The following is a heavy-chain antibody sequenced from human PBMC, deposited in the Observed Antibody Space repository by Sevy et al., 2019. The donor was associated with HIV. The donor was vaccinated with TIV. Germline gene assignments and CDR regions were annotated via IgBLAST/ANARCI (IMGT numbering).Heavy chain of an antibody. D-gene: IGHD6-13*01. V-gene: IGHV3-30*02. CDR2: IRYDGSSE. CDR1: GFTFSSYG. J-gene: IGHJ6*03. CDR3: TKSHIAAAGIGYTDV. Sequence: GGCLRLSCAASGFTFSSYGMGWVRQAPGKGLEWVAFIRYDGSSEYHADSVKGRFTISRDNSKITLYLQMNSLRAEDTAVYYCTKSHIAAAGIGYTDVWGKGTTVTVSS.